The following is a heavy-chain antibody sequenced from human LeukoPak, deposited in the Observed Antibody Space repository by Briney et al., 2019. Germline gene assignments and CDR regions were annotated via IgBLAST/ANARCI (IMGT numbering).Heavy chain of an antibody. J-gene: IGHJ4*02. V-gene: IGHV3-53*01. D-gene: IGHD3-10*01. CDR3: AREVRFYYGSGSQFYFDY. CDR1: GFIVSSNY. Sequence: PGGSLRLSCAASGFIVSSNYMNWVRQAPGKGLEWVSVIYSGGSTYYADSVKGRFTISRDNSKNTLYLQMNSLRAEDTAVYYCAREVRFYYGSGSQFYFDYWGQGTLVTVSS. CDR2: IYSGGST.